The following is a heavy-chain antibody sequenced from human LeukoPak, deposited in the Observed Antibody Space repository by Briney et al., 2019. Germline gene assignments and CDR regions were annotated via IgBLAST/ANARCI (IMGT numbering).Heavy chain of an antibody. CDR1: GGSISSGSYY. Sequence: SQTLSLTCTVSGGSISSGSYYWSWIRQPAGKGLEWIGRIYTSGSTNYNPSLKSRVTISVDTSKNHFSLRLNSVTAAYTAVYYCARLGYGNSFDYWGQGTLVTVSS. D-gene: IGHD2-8*01. CDR3: ARLGYGNSFDY. J-gene: IGHJ4*02. V-gene: IGHV4-61*02. CDR2: IYTSGST.